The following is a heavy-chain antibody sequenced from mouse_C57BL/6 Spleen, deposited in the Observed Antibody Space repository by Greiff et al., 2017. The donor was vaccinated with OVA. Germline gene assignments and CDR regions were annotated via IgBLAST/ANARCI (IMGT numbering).Heavy chain of an antibody. J-gene: IGHJ2*01. CDR3: ASSHYYGSSYGYLDY. V-gene: IGHV1-69*01. CDR2: LDPSDSYT. CDR1: GYTFSSSW. D-gene: IGHD1-1*01. Sequence: VKLMESGAELVMPGASVKLSCKASGYTFSSSWMHWVKQRPGQGLVWIGELDPSDSYTNSNQKFKGKSTLTVDKSSSTAYMQLSSLTSEDSAVYYCASSHYYGSSYGYLDYWGQGTTLTVSS.